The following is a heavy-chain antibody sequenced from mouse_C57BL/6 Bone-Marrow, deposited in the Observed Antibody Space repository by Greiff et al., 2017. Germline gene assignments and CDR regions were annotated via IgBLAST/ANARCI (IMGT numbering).Heavy chain of an antibody. J-gene: IGHJ1*03. V-gene: IGHV5-12*01. CDR3: ARLDWYWYFDV. CDR1: GFTFSDYY. CDR2: IRNGGGST. Sequence: EVTVVESGGGLVQPGGSLKLSCAASGFTFSDYYMYWVRQTPEKRLEWVAYIRNGGGSTSYPDTVKGRFTISRENAQNTLYLQMSRLKSEDTAMYYCARLDWYWYFDVWGTGTTVTVSS. D-gene: IGHD4-1*01.